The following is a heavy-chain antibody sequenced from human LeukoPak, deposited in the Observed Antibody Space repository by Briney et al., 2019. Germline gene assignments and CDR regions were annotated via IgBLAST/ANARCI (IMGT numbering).Heavy chain of an antibody. Sequence: LRLSCAASGFTFSSYAMHWVRQAPGKGLEWIGTIYYGGSTYYKPSLKSRVTISVDTSKNQFSLKLSSVTAADTAVYYCARSVSSGWVGSYYYYYMDVWGKGTTVTASS. V-gene: IGHV4-39*07. CDR3: ARSVSSGWVGSYYYYYMDV. D-gene: IGHD6-19*01. J-gene: IGHJ6*03. CDR1: GFTFSSYA. CDR2: IYYGGST.